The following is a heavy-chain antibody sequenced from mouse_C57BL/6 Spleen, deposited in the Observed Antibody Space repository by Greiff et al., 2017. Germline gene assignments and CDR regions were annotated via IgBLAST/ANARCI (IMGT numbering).Heavy chain of an antibody. CDR2: IHPNSGST. V-gene: IGHV1-64*01. CDR1: GYTSTSYW. Sequence: QVQLQQPGAELVKPGASVKLSCKASGYTSTSYWMHWVKQRPGQGLEWIGMIHPNSGSTNYNEKFKSKATLTVDKSSSTAYMQLSSLTSEDSAVYYCARNTTVGDFDYWGQGTTLTVSS. CDR3: ARNTTVGDFDY. J-gene: IGHJ2*01. D-gene: IGHD1-1*01.